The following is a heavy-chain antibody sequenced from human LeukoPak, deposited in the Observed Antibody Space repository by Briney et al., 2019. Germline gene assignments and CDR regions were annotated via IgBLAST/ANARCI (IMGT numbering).Heavy chain of an antibody. CDR1: GLTFSSYS. CDR2: ITPTSSYI. Sequence: KPGGSLRLSCAVSGLTFSSYSFNWVRQAPGKGLEWVSSITPTSSYIYYADSVKGRFTISRDNAKNSLYLQMNSLRAEDTAMYYCAILSRNNDNSGYYYYYDYWGQGTLVTVSS. D-gene: IGHD3-22*01. V-gene: IGHV3-21*01. J-gene: IGHJ4*02. CDR3: AILSRNNDNSGYYYYYDY.